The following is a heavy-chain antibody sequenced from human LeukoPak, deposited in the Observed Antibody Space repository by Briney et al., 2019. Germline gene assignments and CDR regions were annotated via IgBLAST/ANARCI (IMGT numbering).Heavy chain of an antibody. D-gene: IGHD3-22*01. CDR2: INPSGGST. J-gene: IGHJ6*02. CDR1: GYTFTRYY. V-gene: IGHV1-46*01. CDR3: ARDLWDSSGYTYYYYGMDV. Sequence: GASVKVSCKASGYTFTRYYMHWVRQAPGQVLEWMGIINPSGGSTSYAQKSQGRVTMTRDTSTSTVYMELSSLRSEDTAVYYCARDLWDSSGYTYYYYGMDVWGQGTTVTVSS.